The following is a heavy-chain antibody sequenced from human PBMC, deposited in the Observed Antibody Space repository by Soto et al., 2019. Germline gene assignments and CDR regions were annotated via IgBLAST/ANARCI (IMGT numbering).Heavy chain of an antibody. D-gene: IGHD1-26*01. Sequence: QVQLVESGGGVVQPGRSLRLSCAASGFTFSSYGMHWVRQAPGKGLEWVAVISYDGSNKYYADSVKGRFTISRDNSKNTLYLQMNSLRAEDTAVYYCAKDVSGSLPDYFDYWGQGTLVTVSS. CDR3: AKDVSGSLPDYFDY. CDR2: ISYDGSNK. J-gene: IGHJ4*02. CDR1: GFTFSSYG. V-gene: IGHV3-30*18.